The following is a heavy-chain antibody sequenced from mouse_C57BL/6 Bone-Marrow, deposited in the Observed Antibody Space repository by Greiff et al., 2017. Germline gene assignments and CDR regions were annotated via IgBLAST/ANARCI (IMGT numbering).Heavy chain of an antibody. Sequence: QVQLQQPGAELVKPGASVKLSCKASGYTFTSYWMHWVKQRPGQGLEWIGMIHPNSGSTNYNEKFKSKATLTVDKSSSTAYMPLSSLTSEDSAVYYGAREYEYGSRDWYFDFWGKGTTVTVSS. V-gene: IGHV1-64*01. CDR2: IHPNSGST. D-gene: IGHD1-1*01. CDR3: AREYEYGSRDWYFDF. J-gene: IGHJ1*03. CDR1: GYTFTSYW.